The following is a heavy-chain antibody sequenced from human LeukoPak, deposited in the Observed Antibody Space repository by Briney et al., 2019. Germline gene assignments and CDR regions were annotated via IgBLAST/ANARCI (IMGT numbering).Heavy chain of an antibody. D-gene: IGHD2-21*01. CDR2: IYTSGST. V-gene: IGHV4-4*07. CDR1: GGSISSYY. CDR3: ARHSDVGVVEYGMDV. J-gene: IGHJ6*02. Sequence: SETLSLTCTVSGGSISSYYWSWIRQPAGKGLEWIGRIYTSGSTNYNPSLKSRVTMSVDTSKNQFSLKLSSVTAADTAVYYCARHSDVGVVEYGMDVWGQGTTVTVSS.